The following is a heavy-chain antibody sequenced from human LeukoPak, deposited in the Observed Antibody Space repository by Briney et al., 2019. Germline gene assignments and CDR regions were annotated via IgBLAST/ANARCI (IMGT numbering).Heavy chain of an antibody. CDR1: GFTFSDYS. V-gene: IGHV3-21*04. J-gene: IGHJ1*01. CDR3: VRDFMAMGGTTAYLHY. CDR2: ISRNSRPV. D-gene: IGHD1-26*01. Sequence: GRSLRLSCAASGFTFSDYSMNWVRQAPGKGLEWVSSISRNSRPVYYGGSVWGRFPISRADARISLFLDMTSLTPAAMPVSYCVRDFMAMGGTTAYLHYWGQGTLVTVSS.